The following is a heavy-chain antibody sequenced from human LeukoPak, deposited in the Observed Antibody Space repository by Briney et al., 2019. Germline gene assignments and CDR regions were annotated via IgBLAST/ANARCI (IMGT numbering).Heavy chain of an antibody. CDR2: INHSGST. V-gene: IGHV4-34*01. J-gene: IGHJ4*02. Sequence: MPGGSLRLSCAASGFTFSSYAMSWIRQPPGKGLEWIGEINHSGSTNYNPSLKSRVTISVDTSKNQFSLKLSSVTAADTAVYYCARVGLSSYDKDYWGQGTLVTVSS. CDR1: GFTFSSYA. D-gene: IGHD3-16*02. CDR3: ARVGLSSYDKDY.